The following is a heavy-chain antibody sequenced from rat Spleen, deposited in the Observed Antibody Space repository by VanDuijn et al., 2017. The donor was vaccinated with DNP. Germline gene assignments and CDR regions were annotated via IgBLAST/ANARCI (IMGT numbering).Heavy chain of an antibody. V-gene: IGHV5-31*01. J-gene: IGHJ2*01. CDR2: ITNTGDNT. CDR1: GFIFSDYW. CDR3: TSNPHIRTAAPFDY. Sequence: EVQLVESGGGPVQPGRSLKLSCVASGFIFSDYWMTWIRQAPGKGLEWVASITNTGDNTYNSASVKGRFRLSRDNAKSTLYLQVNSLRSEDTATYYCTSNPHIRTAAPFDYWGQGVMVTVSS. D-gene: IGHD3-8*01.